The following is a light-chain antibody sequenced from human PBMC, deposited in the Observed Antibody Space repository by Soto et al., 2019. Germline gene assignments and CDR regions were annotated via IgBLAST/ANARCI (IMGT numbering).Light chain of an antibody. V-gene: IGKV3-20*01. CDR2: GAS. CDR3: QQYGGSPRT. CDR1: LSISSNF. Sequence: EIVLTQSPGTLSLSPGEGATLSCRASLSISSNFLAWYQQKRGQAPRLLIHGASNRATGIPDRFSGSGSGTDFTLTITRLEPEDFAVYYCQQYGGSPRTFGQGTKVEVK. J-gene: IGKJ1*01.